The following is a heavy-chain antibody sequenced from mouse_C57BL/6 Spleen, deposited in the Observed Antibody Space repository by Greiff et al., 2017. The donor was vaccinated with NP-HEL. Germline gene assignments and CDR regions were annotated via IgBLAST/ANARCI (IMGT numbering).Heavy chain of an antibody. V-gene: IGHV5-4*01. CDR1: GFTFSSYA. D-gene: IGHD4-1*01. CDR2: ISDGGSYT. CDR3: AREAELSGFDY. Sequence: DVHLVESGGGLVKPGGSLKLSCAASGFTFSSYAMSWVRQTPEKRLEWVATISDGGSYTYYPDNVKGRFTISRDNAKNNLYLQMSHLKSEDTAMYYCAREAELSGFDYWGQGTTLTVSS. J-gene: IGHJ2*01.